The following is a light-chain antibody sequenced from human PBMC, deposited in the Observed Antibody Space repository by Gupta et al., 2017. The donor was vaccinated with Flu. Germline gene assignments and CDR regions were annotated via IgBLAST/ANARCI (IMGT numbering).Light chain of an antibody. CDR1: SSNIGAGYD. CDR2: ANT. Sequence: QSVLTQPPSVSGASGQRVTISCNGSSSNIGAGYDVHWYQQLPGTAPKLLIYANTNRPSGVPDRFSGSKTGTSASLAITGLQAEDEADYYCQSYDSSLSAWVFGGGTKLTVL. V-gene: IGLV1-40*01. CDR3: QSYDSSLSAWV. J-gene: IGLJ3*02.